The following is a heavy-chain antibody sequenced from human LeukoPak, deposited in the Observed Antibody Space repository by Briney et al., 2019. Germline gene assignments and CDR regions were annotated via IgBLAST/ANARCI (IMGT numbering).Heavy chain of an antibody. D-gene: IGHD1-26*01. CDR2: ISSSSCYI. Sequence: GGSLRLFCAASGFTFSSYSMNWVRQAPGKGLEWVSAISSSSCYIYYADSVKGRFTISSDNAKNSLYLQMNSLRAEDTAVYYCVRVGSYYVDFDYWGQGTLVTVSS. CDR1: GFTFSSYS. J-gene: IGHJ4*02. CDR3: VRVGSYYVDFDY. V-gene: IGHV3-21*01.